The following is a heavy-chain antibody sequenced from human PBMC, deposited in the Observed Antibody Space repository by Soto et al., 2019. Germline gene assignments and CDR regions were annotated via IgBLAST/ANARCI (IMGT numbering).Heavy chain of an antibody. D-gene: IGHD5-12*01. CDR3: ARRKYSAYWGGHFDY. J-gene: IGHJ4*02. CDR2: INHSGST. V-gene: IGHV4-34*01. CDR1: GGSFSGYY. Sequence: PSETLSLTCAVYGGSFSGYYWSWIRQPPGKGLEWIGEINHSGSTNYNPSLKSRVTISVDTSKDQFSLKLSSVTAADTAVYYCARRKYSAYWGGHFDYWGQGNPVPVSS.